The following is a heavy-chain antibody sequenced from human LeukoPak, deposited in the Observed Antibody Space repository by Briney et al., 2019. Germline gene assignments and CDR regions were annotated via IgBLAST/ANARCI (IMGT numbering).Heavy chain of an antibody. J-gene: IGHJ3*02. V-gene: IGHV4-59*08. CDR3: ASHGVDYYDSTGAFDI. CDR2: IYYGGST. Sequence: SETLSLTCTVSGGSISSYYWSWIRQPPGKGLEWIGYIYYGGSTNYNPSLKSRVTISVDTSKNQFSLKLSSVTAADTAVYYCASHGVDYYDSTGAFDIWGQGTMVTVSS. CDR1: GGSISSYY. D-gene: IGHD3-22*01.